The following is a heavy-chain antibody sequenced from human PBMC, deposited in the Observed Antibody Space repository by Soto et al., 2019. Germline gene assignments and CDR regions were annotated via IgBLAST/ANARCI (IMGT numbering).Heavy chain of an antibody. Sequence: TLSLTCTVSGDSISSGGYYWSWIRQHPGKGLEWIGYIYYSGSTYYNPSLKSRVTISVDTSKNQFSMKLSSVTAAEPAVYYCVRVFDSVSYIGYYFDYWGRGTPDTGSS. CDR1: GDSISSGGYY. J-gene: IGHJ4*02. D-gene: IGHD3-10*01. CDR3: VRVFDSVSYIGYYFDY. V-gene: IGHV4-31*03. CDR2: IYYSGST.